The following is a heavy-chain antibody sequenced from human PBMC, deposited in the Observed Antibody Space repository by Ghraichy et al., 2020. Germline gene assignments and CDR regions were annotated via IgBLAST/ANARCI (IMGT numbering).Heavy chain of an antibody. CDR1: GYSISSGYY. CDR2: IYHSGST. CDR3: AIRAGPFDY. Sequence: SETLSLTCAVSGYSISSGYYWGWIRQPPGKGLEWIGSIYHSGSTYYNPSLKSRVTISVDTSKNQFSLKLSSVTAADTAVYYCAIRAGPFDYWGQGTLVTVSS. J-gene: IGHJ4*02. D-gene: IGHD6-19*01. V-gene: IGHV4-38-2*01.